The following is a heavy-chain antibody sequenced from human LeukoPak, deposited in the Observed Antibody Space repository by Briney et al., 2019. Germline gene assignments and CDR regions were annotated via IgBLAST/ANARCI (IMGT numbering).Heavy chain of an antibody. V-gene: IGHV4-4*07. CDR1: GGSISSYY. J-gene: IGHJ4*02. Sequence: SETPSLTCTVSGGSISSYYWSWIRQPAGKGLEWIGRIYSSGSTIYNPPLKSRVTMSVDTSKNQFSLKLSSVTAADTAVYYCARGLQTGGWNVFDYWGQGTLVTVSS. D-gene: IGHD1-1*01. CDR3: ARGLQTGGWNVFDY. CDR2: IYSSGST.